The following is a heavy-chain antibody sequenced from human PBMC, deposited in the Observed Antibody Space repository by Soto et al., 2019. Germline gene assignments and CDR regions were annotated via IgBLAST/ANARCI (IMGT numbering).Heavy chain of an antibody. Sequence: QVQLVESGGGVVQPGRSLRLSCAASGFTFSSYGMYWVRQAPGTGLEWVTVISYDGSNKYYADSVKGRFTISRDNSKNTSYLQGNILRTEDSAVYYCMQDDDDGHRRKAFDIWGQGTNLTVSS. CDR3: MQDDDDGHRRKAFDI. CDR1: GFTFSSYG. CDR2: ISYDGSNK. V-gene: IGHV3-30*18. D-gene: IGHD1-1*01. J-gene: IGHJ3*02.